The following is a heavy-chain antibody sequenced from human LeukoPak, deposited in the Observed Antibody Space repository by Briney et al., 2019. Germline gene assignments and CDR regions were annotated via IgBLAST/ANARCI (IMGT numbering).Heavy chain of an antibody. J-gene: IGHJ4*02. V-gene: IGHV3-33*01. CDR1: GFTLRSYG. CDR2: VWYDGNNK. Sequence: GGSLRLSCAASGFTLRSYGMHWVRQAPGKGLEWVAIVWYDGNNKYYADSVKGRFTVSRDNSKDTVSLQLNSLRAEDTAVYYCARGSEAAAGALDYWGQGALVTVPS. D-gene: IGHD6-13*01. CDR3: ARGSEAAAGALDY.